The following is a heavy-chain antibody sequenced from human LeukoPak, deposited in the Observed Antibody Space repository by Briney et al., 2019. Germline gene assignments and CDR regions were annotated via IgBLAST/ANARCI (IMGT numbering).Heavy chain of an antibody. CDR2: IYSGGST. J-gene: IGHJ4*02. Sequence: GGSLRLSCAASGFTVSSNYMSWVRQAPGKGLEWVSVIYSGGSTYYADSVKGRFTISRDNSKNTLYLQMNSRRAEDTAVYYCARVAYDSSHYWGQGALVTVSS. V-gene: IGHV3-66*01. D-gene: IGHD3-22*01. CDR3: ARVAYDSSHY. CDR1: GFTVSSNY.